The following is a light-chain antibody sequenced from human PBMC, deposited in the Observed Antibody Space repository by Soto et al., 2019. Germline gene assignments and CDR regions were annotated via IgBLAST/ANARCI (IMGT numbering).Light chain of an antibody. J-gene: IGKJ5*01. CDR3: QQRFKWPPIT. CDR1: QSISSY. V-gene: IGKV3-11*01. CDR2: DAS. Sequence: EIVLTQSPATLSLSPGEKATLSCRASQSISSYLAWYQQKPGQAPRLLIYDASNRATDVPARFSGSGSGTDFTLTISSLEPEDFAVYYCQQRFKWPPITFGQGTRLEIK.